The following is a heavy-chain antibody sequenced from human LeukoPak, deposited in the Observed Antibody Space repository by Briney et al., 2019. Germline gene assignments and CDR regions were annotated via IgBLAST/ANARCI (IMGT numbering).Heavy chain of an antibody. D-gene: IGHD5-18*01. Sequence: SETLSLTCTVSGCSISSSTYYWGWIRQPPGNGLEWIGTIYHSGSTNYNPSLKSRVTISVDTSKNHFSLKLSSVTAADTAVYYCARGLREDTAMVEYYYYYYAMDVWGQGTTVAVSS. CDR3: ARGLREDTAMVEYYYYYYAMDV. CDR1: GCSISSSTYY. J-gene: IGHJ6*02. CDR2: IYHSGST. V-gene: IGHV4-39*02.